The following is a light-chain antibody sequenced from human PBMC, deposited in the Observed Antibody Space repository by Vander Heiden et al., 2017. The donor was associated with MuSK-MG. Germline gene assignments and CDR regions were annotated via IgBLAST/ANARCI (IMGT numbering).Light chain of an antibody. CDR3: NSYSTSHSYV. CDR1: SSAIGAYDF. CDR2: DVN. V-gene: IGLV2-14*03. J-gene: IGLJ1*01. Sequence: QSALTQPASVSGSPGQSITISSTGTSSAIGAYDFVSWYQQHPGKSPQLMIYDVNNRPSGVSNRFSGSKSGNTASLTISGLQAEDEADYYCNSYSTSHSYVLGTGTKV.